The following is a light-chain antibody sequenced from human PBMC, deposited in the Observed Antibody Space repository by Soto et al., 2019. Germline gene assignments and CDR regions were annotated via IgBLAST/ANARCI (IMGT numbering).Light chain of an antibody. Sequence: EIVLTQSPATLSLSPGERATLSCRASQSVTTYLAWYQQKPGQAPRLLIYDASNRASGIPARFSGSGSGTDFTLTISRLDPEDFEVYYCQQRSNWPRSFGGGTKVEIK. CDR2: DAS. V-gene: IGKV3-11*01. CDR1: QSVTTY. CDR3: QQRSNWPRS. J-gene: IGKJ4*01.